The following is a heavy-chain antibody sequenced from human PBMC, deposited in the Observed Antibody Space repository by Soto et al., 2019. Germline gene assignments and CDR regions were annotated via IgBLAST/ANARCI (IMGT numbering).Heavy chain of an antibody. V-gene: IGHV1-8*01. D-gene: IGHD3-3*01. Sequence: ASVKVSCKASGYTFTSYDINWVRQATGQGLEWMGWMNPNSGNTGYAQKFQGRVTMTRNTSISTAYMELSSLRSEDTAVYYCARGKVFTVFGVVIISSYNWFDPWGQGTLVTVSS. CDR2: MNPNSGNT. CDR1: GYTFTSYD. CDR3: ARGKVFTVFGVVIISSYNWFDP. J-gene: IGHJ5*02.